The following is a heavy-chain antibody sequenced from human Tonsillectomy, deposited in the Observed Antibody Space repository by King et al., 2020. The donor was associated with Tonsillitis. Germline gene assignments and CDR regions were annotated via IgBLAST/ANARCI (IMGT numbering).Heavy chain of an antibody. CDR3: ARCSSGWPYYYYGMDV. D-gene: IGHD6-19*01. CDR2: ISAYNGNT. V-gene: IGHV1-18*01. Sequence: HVQLVESGAEVKKPGASVKVSCKASGYTFSNYGISWVRQAPGQGLEWMGWISAYNGNTNYAQKLQGRLTMTADTSTSTAYMEVRSLRSDDTAVYYCARCSSGWPYYYYGMDVWGPGTTVTVSS. CDR1: GYTFSNYG. J-gene: IGHJ6*02.